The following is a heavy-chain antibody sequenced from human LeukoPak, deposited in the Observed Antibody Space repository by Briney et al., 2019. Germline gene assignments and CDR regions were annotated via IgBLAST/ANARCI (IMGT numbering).Heavy chain of an antibody. CDR1: AFIFSGHW. CDR2: IKEDGSER. J-gene: IGHJ4*02. D-gene: IGHD3-9*01. V-gene: IGHV3-7*03. Sequence: GGSLRLSCEGSAFIFSGHWMNWVRQTPGKGLEWVASIKEDGSERQYVDSVKGRFSISRDNTKGSLFLQLNSLRAEDTAVYYCASGHDTTGYFAYWGQGSLVTVSS. CDR3: ASGHDTTGYFAY.